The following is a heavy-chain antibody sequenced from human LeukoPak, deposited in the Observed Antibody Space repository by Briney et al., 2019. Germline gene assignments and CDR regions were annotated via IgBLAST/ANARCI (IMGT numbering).Heavy chain of an antibody. Sequence: ASVKVSCKASGYTFTSYDINWVRQATGQGLEWMGWMNPNSGNTGYAQKFQGRVTMTRNTSISTAYMDLSSLRSEDTAVYYCATTRGGDYYYDSSGYWSYGYWGQGTLVTVSS. CDR2: MNPNSGNT. CDR1: GYTFTSYD. V-gene: IGHV1-8*01. J-gene: IGHJ4*02. CDR3: ATTRGGDYYYDSSGYWSYGY. D-gene: IGHD3-22*01.